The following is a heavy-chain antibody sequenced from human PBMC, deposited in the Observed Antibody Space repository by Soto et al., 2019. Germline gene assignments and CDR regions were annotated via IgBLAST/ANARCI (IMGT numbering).Heavy chain of an antibody. CDR3: VRDDRWAFDF. J-gene: IGHJ3*01. V-gene: IGHV3-48*02. D-gene: IGHD3-22*01. Sequence: EVQLVESGGGLVQPGGSRRVSCAASGFSFSNYAMNWVRQAPGKGLEWVLYISIGSGSIFYADSVKGRFTISRDDAKNSLYMQMNTLRDEDTAVYYCVRDDRWAFDFWGQGTMVTVSS. CDR2: ISIGSGSI. CDR1: GFSFSNYA.